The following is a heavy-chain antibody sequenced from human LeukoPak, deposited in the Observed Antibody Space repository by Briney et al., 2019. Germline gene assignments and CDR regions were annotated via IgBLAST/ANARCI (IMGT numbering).Heavy chain of an antibody. Sequence: PGGSLRLSCAASGFTFSDYYMSWIRQAPGKGLECVSYISSSGSTIYYADSVKGRFTISRDNSKNTLYLQMNSLRAEDTAVYYCAKDPLRTVTNFFDAFDIWGQGTMVTVSS. V-gene: IGHV3-11*01. CDR3: AKDPLRTVTNFFDAFDI. J-gene: IGHJ3*02. D-gene: IGHD4-17*01. CDR1: GFTFSDYY. CDR2: ISSSGSTI.